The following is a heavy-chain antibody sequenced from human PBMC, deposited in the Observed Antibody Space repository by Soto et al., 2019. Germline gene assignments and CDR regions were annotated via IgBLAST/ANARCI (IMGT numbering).Heavy chain of an antibody. CDR3: ATAAVVPAASHYSMDV. J-gene: IGHJ6*02. D-gene: IGHD2-2*01. Sequence: GSLRLSCAASGFTFSIYSMNWVRQAPGKGLEWVSYISSSSITIYSADSVKGRFTISKDKAKNSLYLQMNTLRAEVTAVYYCATAAVVPAASHYSMDVWGQGTTVTVSS. CDR2: ISSSSITI. CDR1: GFTFSIYS. V-gene: IGHV3-48*01.